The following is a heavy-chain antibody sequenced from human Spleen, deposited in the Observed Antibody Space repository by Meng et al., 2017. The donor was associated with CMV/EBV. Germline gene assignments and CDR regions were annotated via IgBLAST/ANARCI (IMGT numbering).Heavy chain of an antibody. D-gene: IGHD6-13*01. J-gene: IGHJ6*02. V-gene: IGHV3-74*01. CDR3: AKDLAYCIAAACWGYYYYGMDV. CDR2: INSDGSST. CDR1: GFTFSSYW. Sequence: GESLKISCAASGFTFSSYWMHWVRQGPGKGLVWVSRINSDGSSTTHADSVRGRFTISRDNAKNTLYLQMNSLRAEDTAVYYCAKDLAYCIAAACWGYYYYGMDVWGQGTTVTVSS.